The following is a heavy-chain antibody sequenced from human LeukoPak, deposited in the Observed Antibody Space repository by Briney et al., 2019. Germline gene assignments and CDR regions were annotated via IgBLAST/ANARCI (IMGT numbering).Heavy chain of an antibody. J-gene: IGHJ4*02. CDR3: AKKGQADDDGKPD. CDR2: INRGVGST. Sequence: GGSLRLSCAASGFTVSSNYMSWVRQAPGKGLEWVSAINRGVGSTYYADSVKGRFTISRDNSKNTLYLQMNNLRADDTAVYYCAKKGQADDDGKPDWGQGTLVTVCS. V-gene: IGHV3-53*01. CDR1: GFTVSSNY. D-gene: IGHD1-1*01.